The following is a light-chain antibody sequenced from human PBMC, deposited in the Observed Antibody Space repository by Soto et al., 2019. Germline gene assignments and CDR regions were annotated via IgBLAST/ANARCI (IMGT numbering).Light chain of an antibody. Sequence: SYELTQPPSVSVAPGQTASITCGGNVIGSISVHWYQQKPGQAPVLVVFDDSDRPSGIPERFSGSNSRNTATLTISRVEAGDEADYYFQVWDSSSDHVIFGGGTKLTVL. CDR1: VIGSIS. V-gene: IGLV3-21*02. CDR3: QVWDSSSDHVI. J-gene: IGLJ2*01. CDR2: DDS.